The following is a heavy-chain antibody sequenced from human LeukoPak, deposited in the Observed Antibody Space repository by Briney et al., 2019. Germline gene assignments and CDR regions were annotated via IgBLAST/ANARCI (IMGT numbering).Heavy chain of an antibody. V-gene: IGHV3-23*01. Sequence: PGVSLRLSCAASGFTFSSYGVSWVRQAPEKGLEWVSVISGSGGRTFYADSVKGRFTISRDNAKNSLYLQMNSLRAEDTAVYYCTRVSIFGVVIPSDYWGQGTLVTVSS. D-gene: IGHD3-3*01. CDR3: TRVSIFGVVIPSDY. J-gene: IGHJ4*02. CDR2: ISGSGGRT. CDR1: GFTFSSYG.